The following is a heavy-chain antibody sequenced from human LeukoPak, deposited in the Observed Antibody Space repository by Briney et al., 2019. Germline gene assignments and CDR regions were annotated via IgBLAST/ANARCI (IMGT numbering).Heavy chain of an antibody. CDR2: ISGSGGST. CDR3: ATGHRLGDTLDY. J-gene: IGHJ4*02. V-gene: IGHV3-23*01. CDR1: GFTFSSYA. Sequence: SGGSLRLSCAASGFTFSSYAMSWVRQAPGKGLEWVSAISGSGGSTYYADSVKGRFTISRDNSKNTLYLQMNSLRAEDTAVYYCATGHRLGDTLDYWGQGTLVTVSS. D-gene: IGHD3-16*01.